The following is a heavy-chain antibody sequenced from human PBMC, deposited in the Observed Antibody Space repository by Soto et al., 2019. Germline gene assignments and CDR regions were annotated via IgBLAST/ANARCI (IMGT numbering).Heavy chain of an antibody. CDR2: STSSGDTK. CDR3: ARGFRQLWSFNWFDS. V-gene: IGHV3-48*03. CDR1: GFSFSSYE. Sequence: GESLRLSCVASGFSFSSYEMNWVRQAPGKGLEWVSYSTSSGDTKYYADSVKGRFTTSGDNAKNSLYLQMNSLRDEHTSIYFCARGFRQLWSFNWFDSWGQGTLVTVSS. J-gene: IGHJ5*01. D-gene: IGHD5-18*01.